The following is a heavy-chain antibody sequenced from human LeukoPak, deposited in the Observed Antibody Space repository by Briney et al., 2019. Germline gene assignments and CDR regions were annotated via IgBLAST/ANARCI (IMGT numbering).Heavy chain of an antibody. D-gene: IGHD1-26*01. Sequence: GGSLRLSCAASGFTFSSYAMSWVRQAPGKGLEWVSVISGSGGSTYYADSVKGRFTISRDNSKNTLYLQMNSLRAEDTAVYYCAPRIVGATGVDLWGRGTLVTVSS. V-gene: IGHV3-23*01. J-gene: IGHJ2*01. CDR2: ISGSGGST. CDR1: GFTFSSYA. CDR3: APRIVGATGVDL.